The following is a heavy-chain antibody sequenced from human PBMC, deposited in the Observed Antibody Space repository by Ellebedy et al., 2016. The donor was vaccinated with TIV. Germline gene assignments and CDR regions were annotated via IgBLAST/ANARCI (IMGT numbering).Heavy chain of an antibody. J-gene: IGHJ5*02. D-gene: IGHD2-15*01. V-gene: IGHV3-23*01. Sequence: GESLKISXVASGSISRSYAMSWVRQTPGKGLEWVSVIFGSGGGPDYADSVKGRFSISRDNSKNTLYLQMNSLRAENTAVYYCAKDDHLGYCSGGICAFHSWGQGTLVTVSS. CDR2: IFGSGGGP. CDR1: GSISRSYA. CDR3: AKDDHLGYCSGGICAFHS.